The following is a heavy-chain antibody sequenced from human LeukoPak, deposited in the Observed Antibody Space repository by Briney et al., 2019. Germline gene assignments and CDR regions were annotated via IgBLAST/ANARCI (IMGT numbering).Heavy chain of an antibody. D-gene: IGHD1-26*01. CDR2: IYTSGST. Sequence: SETLSLTCAVYSGSFSGYYWSWIRQPAGKGLEWIGRIYTSGSTNYNPSLKSRVTISVDTSKNQFSLKLSSVTAADTAVYYCARSRSESSTLYYYYYYMDVWGKGATVTVSS. J-gene: IGHJ6*03. V-gene: IGHV4-59*10. CDR3: ARSRSESSTLYYYYYYMDV. CDR1: SGSFSGYY.